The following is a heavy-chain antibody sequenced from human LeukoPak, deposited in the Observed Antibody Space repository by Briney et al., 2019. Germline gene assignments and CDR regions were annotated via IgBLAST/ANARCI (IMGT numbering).Heavy chain of an antibody. CDR2: IRYDGSNK. J-gene: IGHJ4*02. V-gene: IGHV3-30*02. D-gene: IGHD3-10*01. CDR1: GFTFSSYG. Sequence: GGSLRLSCAASGFTFSSYGMHWVRQAPGKGLEWVAFIRYDGSNKYYADSVKGRFTISRDNSKNTLYLQMNSLRAEDTAVYYCAKDRKEHYGTPWGVDYWGQGTLVTVSS. CDR3: AKDRKEHYGTPWGVDY.